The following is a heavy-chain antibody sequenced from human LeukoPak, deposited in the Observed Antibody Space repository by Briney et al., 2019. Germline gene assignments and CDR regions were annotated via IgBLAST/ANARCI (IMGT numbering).Heavy chain of an antibody. CDR1: GGSISHYY. J-gene: IGHJ6*02. D-gene: IGHD4-17*01. V-gene: IGHV4-59*01. Sequence: SETLSLTCTVSGGSISHYYWSWIRQSPGKGLEWIGYIYYSGTTNYNPSLKSRVTLSVDTSRNQFSLQLRSVTAADTAVYYCAREDPQTTVPEGMDVWGQGTRSLSP. CDR3: AREDPQTTVPEGMDV. CDR2: IYYSGTT.